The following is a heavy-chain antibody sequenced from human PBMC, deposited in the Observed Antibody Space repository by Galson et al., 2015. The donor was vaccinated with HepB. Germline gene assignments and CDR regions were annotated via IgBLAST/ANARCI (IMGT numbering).Heavy chain of an antibody. Sequence: SLILSCAASGCTFSGSGIHWVRRASGNALEWVGRIRNRANNYATAYAASVRGRFTVSRDDSKNTASLQMNRLKTEDTAVYYCTRPGYGSSWFLDYSHGMDIWGQGTPVIVS. J-gene: IGHJ6*02. V-gene: IGHV3-73*01. CDR2: IRNRANNYAT. CDR1: GCTFSGSG. CDR3: TRPGYGSSWFLDYSHGMDI. D-gene: IGHD6-13*01.